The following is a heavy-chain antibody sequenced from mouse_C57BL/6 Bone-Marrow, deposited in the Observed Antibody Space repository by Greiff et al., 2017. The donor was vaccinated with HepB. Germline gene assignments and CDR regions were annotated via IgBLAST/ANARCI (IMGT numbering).Heavy chain of an antibody. D-gene: IGHD1-1*01. Sequence: VKLQQPGAELVRPGTSVKLSCKASGYTFTSYWMHWVKQRPGQGLEWIGVIDPSDSYTNYNQKFKGKATLTVDTSSSTAYMQLSSLTSEDSAVYYCARGPITTVVARDYWGQGTTLTVSS. CDR2: IDPSDSYT. V-gene: IGHV1-59*01. J-gene: IGHJ2*01. CDR3: ARGPITTVVARDY. CDR1: GYTFTSYW.